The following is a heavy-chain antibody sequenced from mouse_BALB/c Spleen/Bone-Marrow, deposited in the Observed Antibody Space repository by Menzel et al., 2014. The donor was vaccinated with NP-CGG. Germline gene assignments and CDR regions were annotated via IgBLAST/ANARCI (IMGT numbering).Heavy chain of an antibody. CDR2: IDPANADT. D-gene: IGHD3-1*01. Sequence: VQLQQSGAELVKPGASVKLSCTASGFNIKDTYIHWVKQRPEQGLEWIGRIDPANADTKYGPKFQGKATITADTSSNTVNLQFISLTSEDTAIYYCVRAARTFDYWGQGTTLTVSS. J-gene: IGHJ2*01. CDR1: GFNIKDTY. V-gene: IGHV14-3*02. CDR3: VRAARTFDY.